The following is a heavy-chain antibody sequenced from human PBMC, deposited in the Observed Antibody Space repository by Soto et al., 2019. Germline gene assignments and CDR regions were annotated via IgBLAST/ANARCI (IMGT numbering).Heavy chain of an antibody. CDR3: AKHNSGINSAFDI. Sequence: EVQLLESGGGLIQPGGSLILSCTASGFTFTNYAMSWVRQAPGRGLEWVSDISNSGGNTYHADAVKGRFAISRDNSKNTLSLQMNSLRAEDTAVYYCAKHNSGINSAFDICGQGTMVTVSS. CDR1: GFTFTNYA. V-gene: IGHV3-23*01. J-gene: IGHJ3*02. CDR2: ISNSGGNT. D-gene: IGHD3-10*01.